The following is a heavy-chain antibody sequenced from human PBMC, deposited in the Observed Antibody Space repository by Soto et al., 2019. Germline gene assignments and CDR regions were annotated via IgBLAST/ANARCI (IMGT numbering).Heavy chain of an antibody. Sequence: PGGSLRLFCAASGFTFSSYGMHWVRQAPGKGLEWVAVISYDGSNKYYADSVKGRFTIPRDNSKNTLYLQMNSLRAEDTAVYYCAKVGYYPPSVRVSTHYYYGMDVWGQGTTVTVSS. J-gene: IGHJ6*02. CDR1: GFTFSSYG. V-gene: IGHV3-30*18. CDR3: AKVGYYPPSVRVSTHYYYGMDV. D-gene: IGHD3-3*01. CDR2: ISYDGSNK.